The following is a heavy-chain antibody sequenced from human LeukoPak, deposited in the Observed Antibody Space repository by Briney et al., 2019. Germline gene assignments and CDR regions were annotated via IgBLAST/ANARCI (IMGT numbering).Heavy chain of an antibody. J-gene: IGHJ4*02. CDR2: ISSDGSNK. D-gene: IGHD3-22*01. CDR1: GFIFSSYA. V-gene: IGHV3-30*04. Sequence: GRSLRLSCAASGFIFSSYAMHWVRQAPGKGLEWVAVISSDGSNKYYVDSVKGRFTISRDNSKKTLYLQMNSLRAEDTAVYYCASSYYDSSGYPALDYWGQGTLVTVSS. CDR3: ASSYYDSSGYPALDY.